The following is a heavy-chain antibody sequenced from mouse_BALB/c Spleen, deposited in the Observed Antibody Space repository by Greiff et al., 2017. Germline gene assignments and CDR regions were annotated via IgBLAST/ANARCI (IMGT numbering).Heavy chain of an antibody. CDR3: ARLFITTGGFAY. CDR1: GFTFSSYT. J-gene: IGHJ3*01. CDR2: ISNGGGST. Sequence: DVQLVESGGGLVQPGGSLKLSCAASGFTFSSYTMSWVRQTPEKRLEWVAYISNGGGSTYYPDTVKGRFTISRDNAKNTLYLQMSSLKSEDTAMYYCARLFITTGGFAYWGQGTLVTVSA. V-gene: IGHV5-12-2*01. D-gene: IGHD1-1*01.